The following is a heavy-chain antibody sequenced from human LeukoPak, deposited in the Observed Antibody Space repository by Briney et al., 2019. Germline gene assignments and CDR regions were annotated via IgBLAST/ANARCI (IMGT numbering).Heavy chain of an antibody. CDR1: GFTFSSYA. D-gene: IGHD3-22*01. J-gene: IGHJ4*02. CDR3: AKDQGILYYYDSSGYYSTFDY. Sequence: GGSLRLSCAASGFTFSSYAMSWVRQAPGKGLEWVSAIGGSGGSTYYADSVKGRFTISRDNSKNTLYLQMNSLRAEDTAVYYCAKDQGILYYYDSSGYYSTFDYWGQGTLVTVSS. V-gene: IGHV3-23*01. CDR2: IGGSGGST.